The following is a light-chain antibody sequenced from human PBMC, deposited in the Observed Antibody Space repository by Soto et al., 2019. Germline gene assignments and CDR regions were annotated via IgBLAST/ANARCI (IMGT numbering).Light chain of an antibody. V-gene: IGLV2-14*01. Sequence: QSALTQPASVSGSPGQSITISCTATSSDVGSFNYVSWYQQHPGKAPKLLIYAVSNRPSGVSDRFSGSKSGNTASLTISGLQAEDEADYYCYSYTSSSTLVFGGGTKLTVL. J-gene: IGLJ2*01. CDR1: SSDVGSFNY. CDR2: AVS. CDR3: YSYTSSSTLV.